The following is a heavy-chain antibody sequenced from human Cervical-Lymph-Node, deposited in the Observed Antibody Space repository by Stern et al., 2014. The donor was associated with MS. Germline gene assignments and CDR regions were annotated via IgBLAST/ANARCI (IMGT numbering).Heavy chain of an antibody. CDR2: IIPMFGTP. J-gene: IGHJ4*02. Sequence: DQLVESGAEVKKPRSSVKVSCKASGGTFNNHVISWVRQARGQGLEWMGGIIPMFGTPNYARKFQGRVTIIADKSTSTVHMVLRNLSDEDTAMYYCANRDMGYTYGRHDYWGQGTLVTVS. CDR3: ANRDMGYTYGRHDY. V-gene: IGHV1-69*06. D-gene: IGHD5-12*01. CDR1: GGTFNNHV.